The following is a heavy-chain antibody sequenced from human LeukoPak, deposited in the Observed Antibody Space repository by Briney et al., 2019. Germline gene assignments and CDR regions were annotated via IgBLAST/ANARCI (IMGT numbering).Heavy chain of an antibody. J-gene: IGHJ3*02. D-gene: IGHD1-14*01. CDR3: ARVAVEPDAFDI. V-gene: IGHV3-74*01. Sequence: GGSLRLSCAASGFTFSSYWMHWVRQAPGKGLVWSSRINSDGSSTSYADSVKGRFTISRDTDKTTLYLQMNSLRGEDTAVYYCARVAVEPDAFDIWGQGTMVTVSS. CDR1: GFTFSSYW. CDR2: INSDGSST.